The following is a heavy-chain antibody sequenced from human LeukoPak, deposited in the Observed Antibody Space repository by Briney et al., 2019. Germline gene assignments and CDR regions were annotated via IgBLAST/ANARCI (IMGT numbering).Heavy chain of an antibody. Sequence: PGGSLSLSCAVSGFTFSIYAMSCVPESPGEGVEWVSGISASGGATYSAESMRGRYTTSRDNSKNTLYLQINSLRVDDAAAYYCATISGSFEYLDYWGQGTLVTVSS. CDR1: GFTFSIYA. J-gene: IGHJ4*02. CDR3: ATISGSFEYLDY. CDR2: ISASGGAT. V-gene: IGHV3-23*01. D-gene: IGHD1-26*01.